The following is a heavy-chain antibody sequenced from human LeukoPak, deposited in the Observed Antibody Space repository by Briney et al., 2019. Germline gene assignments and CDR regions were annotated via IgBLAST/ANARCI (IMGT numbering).Heavy chain of an antibody. CDR1: GFTFSGYW. D-gene: IGHD3-16*01. Sequence: GGSLRLSCAASGFTFSGYWMHWVRQAPGMGLVWVSRINSDGSITNYADSVKGRFTISRDNVRNTLYLQMNSLTAEDTAVYYCWVPATAGEADYWGQGALVTVSS. CDR3: WVPATAGEADY. V-gene: IGHV3-74*01. CDR2: INSDGSIT. J-gene: IGHJ4*02.